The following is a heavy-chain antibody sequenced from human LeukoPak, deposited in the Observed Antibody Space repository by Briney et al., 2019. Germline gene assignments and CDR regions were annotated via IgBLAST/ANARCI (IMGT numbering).Heavy chain of an antibody. CDR2: ISGSGGST. D-gene: IGHD6-13*01. V-gene: IGHV3-23*01. J-gene: IGHJ4*02. Sequence: GGSLRLSCAASGFTFSSYAMSWVRQAPGKGLEWVSAISGSGGSTYYADSVKGRFTISRDNSKNTVYLQVNSLRAEDTAVYYCARQNGGPYSSSWTPGYWDQGTLVTVSS. CDR1: GFTFSSYA. CDR3: ARQNGGPYSSSWTPGY.